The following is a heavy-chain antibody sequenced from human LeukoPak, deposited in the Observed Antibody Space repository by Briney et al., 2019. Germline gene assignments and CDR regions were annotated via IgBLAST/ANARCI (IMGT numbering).Heavy chain of an antibody. J-gene: IGHJ4*02. CDR2: IYYSGST. Sequence: KASETLSLTCTVSGGSISSSSYYWGWIRQPPGKGLEWIGSIYYSGSTYYNPYLKSRVTISVDTSKNQFSLKLSSVTAADTAVYYCARDSPTSGSYSVYFDYWGQGTLVTVSS. D-gene: IGHD1-26*01. CDR3: ARDSPTSGSYSVYFDY. V-gene: IGHV4-39*07. CDR1: GGSISSSSYY.